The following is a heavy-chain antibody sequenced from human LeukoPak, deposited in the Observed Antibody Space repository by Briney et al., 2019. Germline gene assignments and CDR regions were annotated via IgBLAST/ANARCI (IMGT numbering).Heavy chain of an antibody. CDR3: ARDRIAAAGPYSYNWFDP. CDR1: VGTFSTYA. J-gene: IGHJ5*02. D-gene: IGHD6-13*01. CDR2: IIPIFGTA. V-gene: IGHV1-69*13. Sequence: ASVKVSCKASVGTFSTYAISGVRQSPGQGLEWRGGIIPIFGTANYAQKFHGRVTIAADDSASTAYMELISLRSEDTAVYYCARDRIAAAGPYSYNWFDPWGQGTLVTVSS.